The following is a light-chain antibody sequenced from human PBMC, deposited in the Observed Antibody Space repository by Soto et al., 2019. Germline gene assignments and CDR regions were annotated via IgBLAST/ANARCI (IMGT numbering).Light chain of an antibody. CDR2: LGS. CDR1: QSLLHSNGYNY. J-gene: IGKJ3*01. V-gene: IGKV2-28*01. CDR3: RKTLHTVT. Sequence: DIVMTQSPLSLPVTPGEPASISCRSSQSLLHSNGYNYLDWYLQRPGQSPQLLIYLGSNRASGVPDRLSGSGSATDFTLKIRRVVAVDVGVYYCRKTLHTVTLVPGT.